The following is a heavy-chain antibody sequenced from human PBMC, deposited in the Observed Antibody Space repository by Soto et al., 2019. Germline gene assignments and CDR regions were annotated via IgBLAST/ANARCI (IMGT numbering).Heavy chain of an antibody. CDR2: IYYSGST. D-gene: IGHD3-3*01. Sequence: PSETLSLTCTVSGGSISSSSCYWGWIRQPPGKGLEWIGSIYYSGSTYYNPSLKSRVTISVDTSKNQFSLKLSSVTAADTAVYYCARASGGYDFWSGYYSTWFDPWGQGTLVTVSS. CDR1: GGSISSSSCY. V-gene: IGHV4-39*01. CDR3: ARASGGYDFWSGYYSTWFDP. J-gene: IGHJ5*02.